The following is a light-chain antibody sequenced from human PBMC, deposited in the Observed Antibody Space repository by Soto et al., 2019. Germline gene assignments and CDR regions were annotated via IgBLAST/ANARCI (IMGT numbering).Light chain of an antibody. J-gene: IGLJ1*01. CDR2: DVS. CDR1: SSDVGGYNY. Sequence: QSALTQPASVSASPGQSIPISCTGTSSDVGGYNYVSWYQQHPGKAPKLMIYDVSNRPSGVSDRFSGSKSGNTASLTISGLQAEDEADYYRNSYTSSSTHVFGTGTKVTVL. CDR3: NSYTSSSTHV. V-gene: IGLV2-14*01.